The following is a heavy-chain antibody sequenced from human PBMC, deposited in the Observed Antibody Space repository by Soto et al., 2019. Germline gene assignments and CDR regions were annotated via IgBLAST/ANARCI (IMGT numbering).Heavy chain of an antibody. Sequence: GGSLRLSCAASGFTFSDYGMHWVRQAPGKGLEWVALTWYDESIKVYADSVKGRFTISRDNSKNTLYLQMNSLRPEDTAVYFCARDNSAGAGENWFDPWGQGTLVTVSS. V-gene: IGHV3-33*01. CDR1: GFTFSDYG. D-gene: IGHD1-26*01. CDR2: TWYDESIK. CDR3: ARDNSAGAGENWFDP. J-gene: IGHJ5*02.